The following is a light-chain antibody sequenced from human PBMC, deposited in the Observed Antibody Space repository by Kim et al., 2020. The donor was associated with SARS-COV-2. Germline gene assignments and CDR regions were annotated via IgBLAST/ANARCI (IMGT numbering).Light chain of an antibody. CDR3: SSYTSSSTWV. Sequence: SNNTSCTDTRGDNCGYNYVSWYQQHPGKAPKLMIYDVSNRPSGVSERFSGSKSGNTASLTISGLQAEEEADYYCSSYTSSSTWVFGGGTQLTVL. CDR1: RGDNCGYNY. V-gene: IGLV2-14*03. CDR2: DVS. J-gene: IGLJ3*02.